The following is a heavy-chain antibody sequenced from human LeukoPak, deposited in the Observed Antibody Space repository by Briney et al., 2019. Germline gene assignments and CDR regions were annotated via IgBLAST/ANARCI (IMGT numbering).Heavy chain of an antibody. Sequence: AETLSLTCTVSGGSISSYYWSWIRQPPGKGLQWIGYIHYSGSTNYNPSLKSRVTISVDTSKNQFSLKLTSVTAADTAVYYCARDDYGEYTFHHWGQGTLVTAFS. CDR3: ARDDYGEYTFHH. CDR1: GGSISSYY. V-gene: IGHV4-59*01. J-gene: IGHJ1*01. CDR2: IHYSGST. D-gene: IGHD4-17*01.